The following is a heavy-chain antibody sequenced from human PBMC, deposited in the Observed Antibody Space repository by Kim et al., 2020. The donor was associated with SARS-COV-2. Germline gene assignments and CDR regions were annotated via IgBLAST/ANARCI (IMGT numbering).Heavy chain of an antibody. CDR1: GFTFSSYA. Sequence: GGSLRLSCAASGFTFSSYAMSWVRQAPGKGLEWVSAISGSGGSTYYADSVKGRFTISRDNSKNTLYLQMNSLRAEDTAVYYCAKGLPSGSSWYGDYYGMDVWGQGTTVTVSS. J-gene: IGHJ6*02. CDR2: ISGSGGST. CDR3: AKGLPSGSSWYGDYYGMDV. V-gene: IGHV3-23*01. D-gene: IGHD6-13*01.